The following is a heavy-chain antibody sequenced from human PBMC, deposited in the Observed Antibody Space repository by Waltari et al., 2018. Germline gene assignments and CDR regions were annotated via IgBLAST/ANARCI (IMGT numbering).Heavy chain of an antibody. V-gene: IGHV3-7*01. CDR2: IKQDGSEK. Sequence: EVQLVESGGGLVQPGGSLRLSCAASGFTFSSYWMSWVRQAPGKGLEWVANIKQDGSEKDYVDSVKGRFTISRDNAKNALYLQMNSLRAEDTAVYYCARDLVGFDYGDYDLDDYWGQGTLVTVSS. J-gene: IGHJ4*02. CDR1: GFTFSSYW. D-gene: IGHD4-17*01. CDR3: ARDLVGFDYGDYDLDDY.